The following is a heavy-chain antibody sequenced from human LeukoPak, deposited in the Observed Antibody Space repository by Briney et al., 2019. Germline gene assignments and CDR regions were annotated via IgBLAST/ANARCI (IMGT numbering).Heavy chain of an antibody. CDR1: GFTFGDYG. Sequence: PGGSLRLSCAASGFTFGDYGMSWVRQAPGKGLEWVSGVNRNGDSTGYADSVKGRFTTSRDNARNSLYLQMNSLRAEDTALYYCARSNKDYYVSYYLDVWAKGTTVTVSS. J-gene: IGHJ6*03. CDR3: ARSNKDYYVSYYLDV. CDR2: VNRNGDST. V-gene: IGHV3-20*04.